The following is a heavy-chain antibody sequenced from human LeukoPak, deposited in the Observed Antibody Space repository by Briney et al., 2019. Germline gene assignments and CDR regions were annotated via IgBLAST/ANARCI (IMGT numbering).Heavy chain of an antibody. CDR1: GYTFTDYY. J-gene: IGHJ4*02. D-gene: IGHD6-19*01. CDR2: VDPEDGET. V-gene: IGHV1-69-2*01. Sequence: ASVKVSCKASGYTFTDYYMHWAQQAPGKGLEWMGRVDPEDGETIYAEKFQGRVTITADTSTDTAYMELSSLRSEDTAVYYCATFGKYSSGWYVPENFDYWGQGTLVTVSS. CDR3: ATFGKYSSGWYVPENFDY.